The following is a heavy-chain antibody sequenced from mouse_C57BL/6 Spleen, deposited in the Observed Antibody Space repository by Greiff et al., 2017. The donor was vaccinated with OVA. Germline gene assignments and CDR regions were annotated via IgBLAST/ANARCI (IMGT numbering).Heavy chain of an antibody. V-gene: IGHV5-17*01. Sequence: EVQLKESGGGLVKPGGSLKLSCAASGFTFSDYGMHWVRQAPEKGLEWVAYISSGSSTIYYADTVKGRFTISRDNAKNTLFLQMTSLRSEDTAMYYCARGGYYGSSSYAMDYWGQGTSVTVSS. CDR2: ISSGSSTI. D-gene: IGHD1-1*01. J-gene: IGHJ4*01. CDR3: ARGGYYGSSSYAMDY. CDR1: GFTFSDYG.